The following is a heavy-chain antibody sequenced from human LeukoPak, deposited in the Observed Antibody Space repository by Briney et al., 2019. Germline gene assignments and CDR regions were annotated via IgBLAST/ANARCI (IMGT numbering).Heavy chain of an antibody. CDR2: IYYSGST. V-gene: IGHV4-59*01. D-gene: IGHD3-3*01. CDR3: ASSYYDFWSGYSVDYYMDV. CDR1: GGSISSYY. J-gene: IGHJ6*03. Sequence: SETLSLTCTVSGGSISSYYWSWIRQPPGKGLEWIGYIYYSGSTNSNPSLKSRVTISVDTSKNQFSLKLSSVTAADTAVYYCASSYYDFWSGYSVDYYMDVWGKGTTVTVSS.